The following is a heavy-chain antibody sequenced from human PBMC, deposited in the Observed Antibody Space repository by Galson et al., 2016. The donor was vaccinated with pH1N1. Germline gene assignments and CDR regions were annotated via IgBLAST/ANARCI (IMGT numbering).Heavy chain of an antibody. CDR2: IYWDDDK. J-gene: IGHJ4*02. V-gene: IGHV2-5*02. CDR1: GFSLSTSGVG. CDR3: ARNGYGDYVRYFDY. D-gene: IGHD4-17*01. Sequence: PALVKPTQTLTLTCTFSGFSLSTSGVGVGWIRQPPGKALGWLALIYWDDDKRYSPSLKSRLTITKDTSKNQVVLTMTNMDPVDTATYYCARNGYGDYVRYFDYWGQGTRVTVSS.